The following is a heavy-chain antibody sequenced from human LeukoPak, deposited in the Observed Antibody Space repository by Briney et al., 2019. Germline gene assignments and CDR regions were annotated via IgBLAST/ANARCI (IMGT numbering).Heavy chain of an antibody. D-gene: IGHD1-26*01. Sequence: ASVKVSCKASGGTFSSNAISWVRQAPGQGLEWMGRIIPILGIANYAQKFQGRVTITADKSTSTAYMELSSLRSEDTAVYYCARDLGGSYYVDYFDYWGQGTLVTVSS. V-gene: IGHV1-69*04. CDR3: ARDLGGSYYVDYFDY. CDR2: IIPILGIA. J-gene: IGHJ4*02. CDR1: GGTFSSNA.